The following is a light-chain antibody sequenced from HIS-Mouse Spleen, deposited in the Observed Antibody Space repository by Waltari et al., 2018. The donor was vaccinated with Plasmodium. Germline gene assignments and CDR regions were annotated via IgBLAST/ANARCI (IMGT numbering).Light chain of an antibody. J-gene: IGLJ3*02. CDR3: NSRDSSGNHWV. CDR1: SLRSYY. Sequence: SSELTQDPAVSVALGQTVRITCQGDSLRSYYASWYQQKPGQAPGRVIYGKNKRPSGIPDRFSGSSSGHTASLTITGAQAEDEADYYCNSRDSSGNHWVFGGGTKLTVL. CDR2: GKN. V-gene: IGLV3-19*01.